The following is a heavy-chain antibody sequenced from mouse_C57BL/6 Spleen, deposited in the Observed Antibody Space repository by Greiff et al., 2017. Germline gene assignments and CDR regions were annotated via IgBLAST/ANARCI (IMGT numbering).Heavy chain of an antibody. CDR2: IYPGSGST. Sequence: VQLQQPGAELVKPGASVKMSCKASGYTFTSYWITWVKQRPGQGLEWIGDIYPGSGSTNYNEKFKSKATLTVDTSSSTAYMQLSSLTSEDSAAYYCARGGTWYFDVWGTGTTVTVSS. CDR1: GYTFTSYW. D-gene: IGHD2-14*01. CDR3: ARGGTWYFDV. J-gene: IGHJ1*03. V-gene: IGHV1-55*01.